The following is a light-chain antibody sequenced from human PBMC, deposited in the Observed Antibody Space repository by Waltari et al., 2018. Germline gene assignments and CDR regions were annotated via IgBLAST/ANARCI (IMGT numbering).Light chain of an antibody. CDR2: EVN. Sequence: QSALTQPPSASGSPGQSVTISCPGTSSDVGGYSYVSWYQQHPGKAPTLVIYEVNKRPSGVPDRFSGSKSGTVASLTVSGLQPEDEADYFCSSYAGTNSYVFGTGTKVTVL. J-gene: IGLJ1*01. CDR1: SSDVGGYSY. CDR3: SSYAGTNSYV. V-gene: IGLV2-8*01.